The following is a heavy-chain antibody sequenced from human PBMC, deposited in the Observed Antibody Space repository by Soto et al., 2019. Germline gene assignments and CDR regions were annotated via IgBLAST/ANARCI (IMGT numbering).Heavy chain of an antibody. CDR2: TDYSGNT. CDR1: SDSISSYY. CDR3: ARAVGDPLYYLDY. D-gene: IGHD6-19*01. V-gene: IGHV4-59*08. J-gene: IGHJ4*02. Sequence: QVQLQESGPGLVRPSETLSLTCTVSSDSISSYYWIWLRQSPGKGLEWIGYTDYSGNTNYNPSLKSRVTISGDTSKNQFSRRLSSVTAADTAVYYCARAVGDPLYYLDYWGQGTLVTVSS.